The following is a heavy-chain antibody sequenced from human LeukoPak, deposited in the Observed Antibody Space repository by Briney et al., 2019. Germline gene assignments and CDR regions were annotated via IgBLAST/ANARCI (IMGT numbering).Heavy chain of an antibody. D-gene: IGHD4-23*01. V-gene: IGHV1-8*01. CDR2: MNPNSGNT. Sequence: ASVKVSCKASGYTFTSYDINWVRQATGQGLKWMGWMNPNSGNTGYAQKFQGRVTMTRNTSISTAYMELSSLRSEDTAVYYCARVPRYGGRTRYYFDYWGQGTLVTVSS. CDR1: GYTFTSYD. CDR3: ARVPRYGGRTRYYFDY. J-gene: IGHJ4*02.